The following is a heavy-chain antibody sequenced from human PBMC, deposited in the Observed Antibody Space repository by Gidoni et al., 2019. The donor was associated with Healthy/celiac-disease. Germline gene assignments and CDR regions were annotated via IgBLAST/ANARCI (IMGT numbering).Heavy chain of an antibody. D-gene: IGHD3-9*01. J-gene: IGHJ4*02. Sequence: EVQLVESGGGLVKPGGSLRLSCAASGFTFSNSWMSWVRQAPGKGLEWVGRIKSKTDGGTTDYAAPVKGRFTISRDDSKNTLYLQMNSLKTEDTAVYYCTTEAYDILTGYNDYWGQGTLVTVSS. V-gene: IGHV3-15*01. CDR3: TTEAYDILTGYNDY. CDR2: IKSKTDGGTT. CDR1: GFTFSNSW.